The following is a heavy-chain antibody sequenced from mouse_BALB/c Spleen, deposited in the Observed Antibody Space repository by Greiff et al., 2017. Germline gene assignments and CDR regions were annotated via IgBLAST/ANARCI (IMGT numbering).Heavy chain of an antibody. Sequence: VMLVESGPGLVAPSQSLSITCTVSGFSLTSYGVHWVRQPPGKGLEWLGVIWAGGSTNYNSALMSRLSISKDNSKSQVFLKMNSLQTDDTAMYYCARSSVLLRFAYWGQGTLVTVSA. CDR2: IWAGGST. CDR1: GFSLTSYG. V-gene: IGHV2-9*02. D-gene: IGHD1-1*01. CDR3: ARSSVLLRFAY. J-gene: IGHJ3*01.